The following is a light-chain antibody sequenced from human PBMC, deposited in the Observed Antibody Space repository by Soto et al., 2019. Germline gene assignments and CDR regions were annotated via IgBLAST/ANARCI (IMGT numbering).Light chain of an antibody. J-gene: IGKJ4*01. CDR1: QSVSSNY. V-gene: IGKV3-20*01. Sequence: EIVLTQSPGTLSLSPGERATLSCRASQSVSSNYLAWYQQKPGQAPRLLIYGASSSATGIPNRFSGSGSGEDFTHTSIRLEAEDFAVYHCQQYGSSPFTFGGGPMVEIK. CDR3: QQYGSSPFT. CDR2: GAS.